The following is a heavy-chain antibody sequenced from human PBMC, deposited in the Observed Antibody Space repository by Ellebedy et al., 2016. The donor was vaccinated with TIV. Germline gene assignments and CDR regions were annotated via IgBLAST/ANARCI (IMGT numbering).Heavy chain of an antibody. V-gene: IGHV3-53*01. CDR1: GFTVTTNY. Sequence: GESLKISCAASGFTVTTNYMNWVRQAPGKGLEWVSVIFSAADGGETHYADSVKGRFTISRDNAKISLYLLMNSLTAEDTAVYYCANGAYDIWGQGTMVTVSS. CDR3: ANGAYDI. J-gene: IGHJ3*02. CDR2: IFSAADGGET.